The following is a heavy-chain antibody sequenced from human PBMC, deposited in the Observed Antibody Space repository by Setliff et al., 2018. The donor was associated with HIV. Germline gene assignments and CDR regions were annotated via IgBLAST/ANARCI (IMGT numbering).Heavy chain of an antibody. Sequence: GGSLRLSCAASGFRFSNFHMHWVRQAPGRGLEWVSFIGKSGTKYYADSVKGRFTISRDNAKNSLYLQMNSLRAEDTAVYYCARDLRWYDSSGSHDAFDIWGQGTMVTVSS. J-gene: IGHJ3*02. V-gene: IGHV3-11*01. CDR2: IGKSGTK. CDR1: GFRFSNFH. D-gene: IGHD3-22*01. CDR3: ARDLRWYDSSGSHDAFDI.